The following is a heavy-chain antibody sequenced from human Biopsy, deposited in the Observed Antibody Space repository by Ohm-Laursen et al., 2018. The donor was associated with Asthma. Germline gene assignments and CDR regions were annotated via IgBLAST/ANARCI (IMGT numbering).Heavy chain of an antibody. CDR1: GYTFIGYH. D-gene: IGHD7-27*01. CDR2: INPNSGGT. CDR3: ARGRKSPGDRWFDP. Sequence: SSVKVSCKTSGYTFIGYHIHWVRQAPGQGLEWMGRINPNSGGTNYAQKFQGRVTMTSDTSISTAYMELSRLRSDDTALYYCARGRKSPGDRWFDPWGQGTLVTVSS. V-gene: IGHV1-2*06. J-gene: IGHJ5*02.